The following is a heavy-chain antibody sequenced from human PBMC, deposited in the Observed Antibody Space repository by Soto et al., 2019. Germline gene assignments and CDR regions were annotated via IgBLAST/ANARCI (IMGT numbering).Heavy chain of an antibody. CDR2: IIPIFGTA. D-gene: IGHD3-22*01. CDR1: GGTFSSYA. J-gene: IGHJ3*02. Sequence: GASVKVSCKASGGTFSSYAISWVRQAPGQGLEWMGGIIPIFGTANYAQKFQGRVTITADESTSTAYMELSSLRSEDTAVYYCARARHYYDSSGYSTGDAFDIWGQGTMVTVSS. V-gene: IGHV1-69*13. CDR3: ARARHYYDSSGYSTGDAFDI.